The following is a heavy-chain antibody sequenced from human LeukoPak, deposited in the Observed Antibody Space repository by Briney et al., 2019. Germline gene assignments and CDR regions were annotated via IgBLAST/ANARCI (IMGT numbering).Heavy chain of an antibody. CDR3: AKDRTMVRGVADY. Sequence: GGSLRLSCAASGFTFSVAAMTWVRQAPGKGLEWVSLIGASGESTYYADSVKGRFTISRDNSKNTLYLQMNSLRAEDTAVYYCAKDRTMVRGVADYWGQGTLVTVSS. V-gene: IGHV3-23*01. D-gene: IGHD3-10*01. CDR2: IGASGEST. CDR1: GFTFSVAA. J-gene: IGHJ4*02.